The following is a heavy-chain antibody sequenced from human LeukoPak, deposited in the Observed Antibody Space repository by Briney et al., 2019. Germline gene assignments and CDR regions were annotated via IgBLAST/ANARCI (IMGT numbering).Heavy chain of an antibody. V-gene: IGHV1-3*01. CDR2: INAGNGNT. CDR3: ARSGSGRLYYAMDV. Sequence: ASVKVSCKASGYTFTSYAMHWVRQAPGQRLEWMGWINAGNGNTKLSQKFQGRVTITRDTSATTAYMELSSLRSEDTAVYFCARSGSGRLYYAMDVWGQGTTVTAS. J-gene: IGHJ6*02. D-gene: IGHD3-10*01. CDR1: GYTFTSYA.